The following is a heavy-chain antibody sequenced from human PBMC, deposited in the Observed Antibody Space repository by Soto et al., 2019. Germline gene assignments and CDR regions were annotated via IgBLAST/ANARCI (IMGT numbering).Heavy chain of an antibody. J-gene: IGHJ4*02. Sequence: GGSLRLSCAASGFTFSNYWMHWVRQPPGKGLVWVSHISSDGTNTKYADSVKGRFTISRDNAKNTLYLQMNSLRAEDTAVYYCVRVTRYFDWLLPYYFDSWGQGTLVTVS. CDR2: ISSDGTNT. CDR3: VRVTRYFDWLLPYYFDS. CDR1: GFTFSNYW. V-gene: IGHV3-74*03. D-gene: IGHD3-9*01.